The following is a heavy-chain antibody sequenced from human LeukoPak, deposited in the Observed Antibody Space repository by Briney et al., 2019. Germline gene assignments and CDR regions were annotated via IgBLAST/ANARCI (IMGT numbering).Heavy chain of an antibody. V-gene: IGHV2-70*11. J-gene: IGHJ5*02. CDR2: IDWDDDE. CDR1: GFSLSTSGMC. D-gene: IGHD2-8*01. Sequence: SGPTLVNPTQTLTLTCTFTGFSLSTSGMCVSWIRQPPGKALEWLARIDWDDDEYYSTSLKTRLTISKDTSKNQVVLTMTNMDPVDTATCYCARSTIYLGPAGFDPWGQGTLVTVSS. CDR3: ARSTIYLGPAGFDP.